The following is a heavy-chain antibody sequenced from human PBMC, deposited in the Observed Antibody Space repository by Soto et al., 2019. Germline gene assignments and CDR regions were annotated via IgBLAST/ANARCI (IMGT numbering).Heavy chain of an antibody. J-gene: IGHJ4*02. CDR2: ISLDGSTK. CDR1: GFTFSNSG. Sequence: SGGSPRLSCAASGFTFSNSGMHWVRQAPGKGLEWVAVISLDGSTKYYADSVKGRFTISRDTSKNTLYLEMNSLRGDDAAVYYCASMGYHYGSGSYPLDYWGQGTLVTVSS. D-gene: IGHD3-10*01. V-gene: IGHV3-30*03. CDR3: ASMGYHYGSGSYPLDY.